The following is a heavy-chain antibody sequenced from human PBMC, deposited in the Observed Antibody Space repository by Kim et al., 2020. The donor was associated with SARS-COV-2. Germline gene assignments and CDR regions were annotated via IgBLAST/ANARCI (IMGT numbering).Heavy chain of an antibody. J-gene: IGHJ4*02. Sequence: GGSLRLSCAASGFTFSSHWMLWVRQVPGKGRVWVSRINSDGTNTAYTDSVKGRFTISRDNAKNTLYLQMNSLSAEDTAVYYCARGGEVSRPSGSYGDCWGQGTLVTVSS. CDR1: GFTFSSHW. CDR3: ARGGEVSRPSGSYGDC. D-gene: IGHD1-26*01. CDR2: INSDGTNT. V-gene: IGHV3-74*01.